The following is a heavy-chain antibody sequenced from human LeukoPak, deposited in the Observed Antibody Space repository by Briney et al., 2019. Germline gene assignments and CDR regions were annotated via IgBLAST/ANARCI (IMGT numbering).Heavy chain of an antibody. CDR3: ASYGSGSPPPYYYYYMDV. Sequence: GASVKVSCKASGYTFTGYYMHWVRQAPGQGLEWMGWINPNSGGTNYAQKFQGRVTLTRDTSISTAYMELSRLRSDDTAVYYCASYGSGSPPPYYYYYMDVWGKGTTVTVSS. CDR2: INPNSGGT. CDR1: GYTFTGYY. V-gene: IGHV1-2*02. J-gene: IGHJ6*03. D-gene: IGHD3-10*01.